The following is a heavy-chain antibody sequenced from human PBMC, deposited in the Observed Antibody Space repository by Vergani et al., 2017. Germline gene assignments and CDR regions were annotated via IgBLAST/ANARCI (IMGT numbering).Heavy chain of an antibody. Sequence: QAQLQQWGAGLLKPSETLSLTCAIYGGSFNDYWWTWIRQPPGKGREWSGEIIHYGITHYSPYLKSRVTRSIDTSTHQFSLNLRTVTAADTAVYYCAREGYCTNCVCFTLFDVWGQGALVTVSS. D-gene: IGHD2-8*01. CDR1: GGSFNDYW. J-gene: IGHJ4*02. CDR3: AREGYCTNCVCFTLFDV. V-gene: IGHV4-34*12. CDR2: IIHYGIT.